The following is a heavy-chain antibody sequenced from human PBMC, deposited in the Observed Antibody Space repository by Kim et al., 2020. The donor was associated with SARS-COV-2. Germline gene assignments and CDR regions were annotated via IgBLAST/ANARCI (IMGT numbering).Heavy chain of an antibody. D-gene: IGHD1-26*01. V-gene: IGHV3-13*01. CDR3: ARGGIVGATRTYYGMDV. CDR2: IGTAGDT. J-gene: IGHJ6*02. CDR1: GFTFSSYD. Sequence: GGSLRLSCAASGFTFSSYDMHWVRQATGKGLEWVSAIGTAGDTYYPGSVKGRFTISRENAKNSLYLQMNSLRAGDTAVYYCARGGIVGATRTYYGMDVWGQGTTVTVSS.